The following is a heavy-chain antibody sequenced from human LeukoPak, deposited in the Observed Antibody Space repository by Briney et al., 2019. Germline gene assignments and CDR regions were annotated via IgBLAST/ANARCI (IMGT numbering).Heavy chain of an antibody. CDR1: GGSFSGYY. V-gene: IGHV4-34*01. CDR2: IYYSGST. CDR3: ARQIGYGSEYYFDY. Sequence: SETLSLTCAVYGGSFSGYYWSWIRQPPGKGLEWIGSIYYSGSTYYNPSLKSRVTISVDTSKNQFSLKLSSVTAADTAVYYCARQIGYGSEYYFDYWGQGTPVTVSS. J-gene: IGHJ4*02. D-gene: IGHD3-10*01.